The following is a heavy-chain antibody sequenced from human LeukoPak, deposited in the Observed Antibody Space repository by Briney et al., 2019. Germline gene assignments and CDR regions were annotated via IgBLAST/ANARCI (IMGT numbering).Heavy chain of an antibody. Sequence: GGSLRLSCAASGFTFSSYSMNWVRQAPGKGLEWVSYISSGSTYMYYADSLKGRFTISRDNAKSSLYLQMNSLRAEDTAVYYGARDIVHCGGDCYPGRGFDFWGQGALVTVSS. CDR2: ISSGSTYM. CDR1: GFTFSSYS. D-gene: IGHD2-21*02. CDR3: ARDIVHCGGDCYPGRGFDF. J-gene: IGHJ4*02. V-gene: IGHV3-21*01.